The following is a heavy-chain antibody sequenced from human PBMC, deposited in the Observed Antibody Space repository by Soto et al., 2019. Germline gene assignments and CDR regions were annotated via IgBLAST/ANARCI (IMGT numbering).Heavy chain of an antibody. CDR2: IYQTGRT. V-gene: IGHV4-30-2*01. Sequence: QLQLQESGSGLEQPSQTLSLTCTASGGSISTSDYSWTWIRQPPGGGLAWIGSIYQTGRTYVIPSLKSRVTLSLSKSKNQFHLNLTAVTAADTALYYCAREMTIFGVAPGGGVDVWGQGTTVTVSS. J-gene: IGHJ6*02. CDR1: GGSISTSDYS. D-gene: IGHD3-3*01. CDR3: AREMTIFGVAPGGGVDV.